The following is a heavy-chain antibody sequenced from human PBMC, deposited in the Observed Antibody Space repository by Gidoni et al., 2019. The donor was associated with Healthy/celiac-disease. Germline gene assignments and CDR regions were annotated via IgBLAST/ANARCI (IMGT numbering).Heavy chain of an antibody. CDR1: GFPFISYR. D-gene: IGHD4-17*01. V-gene: IGHV3-33*01. J-gene: IGHJ3*02. Sequence: QVQLVESGGGVVQPGRSLRLSCAESGFPFISYRMHWVRQAPGKGLEWVAVIWYDGSNKYYADSVKGRFTISRENSKNTLYLQMNSLRAEDTAVYYCARGAEGYGDYYGVDAFDIWGQGTMVTVSS. CDR3: ARGAEGYGDYYGVDAFDI. CDR2: IWYDGSNK.